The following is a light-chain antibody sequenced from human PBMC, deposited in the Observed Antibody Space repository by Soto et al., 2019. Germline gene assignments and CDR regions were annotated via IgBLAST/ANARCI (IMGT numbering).Light chain of an antibody. CDR1: QTISSW. CDR2: AAS. Sequence: DIQMTQSPSTLSGSVGDRVTITCRASQTISSWLAWYQQKPGKAPKLLIYAASTLQSGVPSRFSGSGSGTEFTLTISSLQPEDFATYYCQHLNGYPVTFGQGTRLEI. CDR3: QHLNGYPVT. J-gene: IGKJ5*01. V-gene: IGKV1-5*01.